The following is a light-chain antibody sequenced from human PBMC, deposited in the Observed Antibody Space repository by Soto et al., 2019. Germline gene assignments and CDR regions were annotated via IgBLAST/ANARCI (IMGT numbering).Light chain of an antibody. V-gene: IGLV2-14*01. Sequence: QSVLTQPASVSGSPGQSMTISCTGTSSDVGAFDLVSWYQHYPDKAPKLLIYKVSHRPSGVSNRFSGSKSGNTASLTISGLQAEDEADYFCTSCTAGALYVFGTGTKVTVL. CDR2: KVS. J-gene: IGLJ1*01. CDR3: TSCTAGALYV. CDR1: SSDVGAFDL.